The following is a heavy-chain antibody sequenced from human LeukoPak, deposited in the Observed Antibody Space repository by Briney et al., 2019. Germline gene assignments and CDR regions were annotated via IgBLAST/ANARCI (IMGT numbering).Heavy chain of an antibody. CDR1: GGSISGYY. CDR3: ARETPYYDFWSAPPPSFDY. CDR2: INHSGST. Sequence: PSETLSLTCTVSGGSISGYYWSWIRQPPGKGLEWIGEINHSGSTNYNPSLKSRVTISVDTSKNQFSLKLSSVTAADTAVYYCARETPYYDFWSAPPPSFDYWGQGTLVTVSS. J-gene: IGHJ4*02. V-gene: IGHV4-34*01. D-gene: IGHD3-3*01.